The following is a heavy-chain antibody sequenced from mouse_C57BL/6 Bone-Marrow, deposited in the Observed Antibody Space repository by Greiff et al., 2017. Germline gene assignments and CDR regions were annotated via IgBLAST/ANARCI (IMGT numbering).Heavy chain of an antibody. V-gene: IGHV1-50*01. D-gene: IGHD5-5*01. CDR1: GYTFTSYW. J-gene: IGHJ2*01. CDR3: ARRVYLYYFDY. CDR2: IDPSDSYT. Sequence: QVQLQQPGAELVKPGASVKLSCKASGYTFTSYWMQWVKQRPGQGLEWIGEIDPSDSYTNYNQKFKGKATLTVDTSSSTAYMQLSSLTSEDSAVYYCARRVYLYYFDYWGQGTTLTVSS.